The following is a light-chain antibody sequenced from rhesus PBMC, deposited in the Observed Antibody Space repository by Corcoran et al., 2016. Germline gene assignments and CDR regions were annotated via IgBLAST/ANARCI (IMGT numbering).Light chain of an antibody. V-gene: IGLV3S11*01. CDR2: GNT. J-gene: IGLJ1*01. CDR1: SLKTSF. CDR3: GSWDNSGDHYI. Sequence: SSGLTQEPTLSVALGHTVRVTFQGDSLKTSFVSWYQQKPGQVPVLVIYGNTNRPSGIPGRFSGSWSGNTGSLTITGAQVEDEADYYCGSWDNSGDHYIFGAGTRGTVL.